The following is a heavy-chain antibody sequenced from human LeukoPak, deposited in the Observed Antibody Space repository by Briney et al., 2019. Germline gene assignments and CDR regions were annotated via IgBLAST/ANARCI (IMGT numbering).Heavy chain of an antibody. CDR1: GGSISNYY. D-gene: IGHD3-22*01. V-gene: IGHV4-4*07. Sequence: SETLSLTCTVSGGSISNYYWSWIRQPAGKGLEWIGRIYTSESTNYNPSLKSRVTMSVDTSKYQFSLKLNSVTAADTAVYYCARDRYDSVYNWFDPWGQGTLVTVSS. CDR2: IYTSEST. J-gene: IGHJ5*02. CDR3: ARDRYDSVYNWFDP.